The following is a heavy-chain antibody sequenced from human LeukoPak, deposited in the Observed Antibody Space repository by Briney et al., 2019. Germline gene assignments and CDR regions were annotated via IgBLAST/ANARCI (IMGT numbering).Heavy chain of an antibody. CDR2: ISWNSGSI. CDR1: GFTFDDYA. J-gene: IGHJ3*02. CDR3: TKVSSFGVDDAFDI. Sequence: GGSLRLSCAASGFTFDDYAMHWVRQAPGKGLEWVSGISWNSGSIGYADSVKGRFTISRDNAKNSLYLQMNSLRAEDMALYYCTKVSSFGVDDAFDIWGQGTVVTVSS. V-gene: IGHV3-9*03. D-gene: IGHD3-3*01.